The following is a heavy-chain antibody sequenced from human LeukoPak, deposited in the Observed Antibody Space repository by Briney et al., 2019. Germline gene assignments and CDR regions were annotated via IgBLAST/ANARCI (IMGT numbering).Heavy chain of an antibody. J-gene: IGHJ5*02. CDR3: ARDGGWHGSGSFQLKNWFDP. CDR2: INHSGST. Sequence: SETLSLTCAVYGGSFSGYYWSWIRQPPGKGLEWIGQINHSGSTNYSPSLKSRVTISVDPSKNQFSLELTSVTAADTGVYYCARDGGWHGSGSFQLKNWFDPWGQGTLVTVSS. V-gene: IGHV4-34*01. CDR1: GGSFSGYY. D-gene: IGHD3-10*01.